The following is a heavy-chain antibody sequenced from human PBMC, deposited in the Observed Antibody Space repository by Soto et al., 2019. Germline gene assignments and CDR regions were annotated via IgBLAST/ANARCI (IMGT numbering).Heavy chain of an antibody. CDR1: GGSFSGYY. D-gene: IGHD2-15*01. Sequence: SETLSLTCAVYGGSFSGYYWSWIRQPPWKGLEWIGEINHSGSTNYNPSLKSRVTISVDTSKNQFSLKLSSVTAADTAVYYCARKDIVVVVAATYYYYYGMDVWGQGTTVT. V-gene: IGHV4-34*01. CDR3: ARKDIVVVVAATYYYYYGMDV. CDR2: INHSGST. J-gene: IGHJ6*02.